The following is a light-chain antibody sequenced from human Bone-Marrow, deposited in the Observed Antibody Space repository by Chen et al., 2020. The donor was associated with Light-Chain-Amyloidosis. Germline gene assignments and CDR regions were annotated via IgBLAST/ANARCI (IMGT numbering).Light chain of an antibody. CDR2: EVT. V-gene: IGLV2-14*01. J-gene: IGLJ1*01. CDR3: SSYTITDTLV. CDR1: SINVGGDNH. Sequence: HSALTQPASVSGSPGQSITIARTGTSINVGGDNHVSWYQQHPDEAPKLMIYEVTNRTSWVPDRFSGSKSDNTASLTISGLQTEDEADYFCSSYTITDTLVFGSGTRVTVL.